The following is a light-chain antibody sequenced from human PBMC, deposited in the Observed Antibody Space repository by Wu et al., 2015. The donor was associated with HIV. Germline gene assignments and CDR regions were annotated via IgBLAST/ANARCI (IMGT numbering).Light chain of an antibody. CDR1: QSVDRY. CDR2: DTS. Sequence: EIVLTQSPATLSLSPGERATVSCRASQSVDRYLAWYQLKPGQAPRLLIYDTSNRATGIPARFSGSGSGTDFTLTISSLEPEDFAVYYCQPILKIGLRRNFTFGPG. V-gene: IGKV3-11*01. J-gene: IGKJ3*01. CDR3: QPILKIGLRRNFT.